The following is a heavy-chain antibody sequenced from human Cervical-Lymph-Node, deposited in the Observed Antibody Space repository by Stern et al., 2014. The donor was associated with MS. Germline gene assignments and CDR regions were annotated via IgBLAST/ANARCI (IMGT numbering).Heavy chain of an antibody. CDR1: GFTFSDHA. V-gene: IGHV3-49*03. J-gene: IGHJ4*02. CDR2: VRSKSYGGTT. D-gene: IGHD3-22*01. CDR3: TRDLYHYDSTSYPDY. Sequence: EVQLVQSGGGVLPPGRSLRLSCTTSGFTFSDHALGWFRQAPGKGLEWVGFVRSKSYGGTTDYAASVKGRFTISRDDSKSIGYLQMTSLKTEDTAMYYCTRDLYHYDSTSYPDYWGQGTRVTVSS.